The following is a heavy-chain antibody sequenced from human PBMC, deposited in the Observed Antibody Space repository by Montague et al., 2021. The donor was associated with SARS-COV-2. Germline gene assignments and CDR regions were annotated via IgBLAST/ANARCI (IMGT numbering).Heavy chain of an antibody. V-gene: IGHV6-1*01. J-gene: IGHJ6*02. CDR2: TYYRSKWYN. Sequence: CAISGDSVSRNSATWNWLTQSPPTGLEWLGSTYYRSKWYNDYAVSVRGRVTTNPDTSKNQFSLQLNSVTPEDTAIYYCTSGREGNYNVMDVWGQGTTVTVSS. CDR1: GDSVSRNSAT. D-gene: IGHD1-1*01. CDR3: TSGREGNYNVMDV.